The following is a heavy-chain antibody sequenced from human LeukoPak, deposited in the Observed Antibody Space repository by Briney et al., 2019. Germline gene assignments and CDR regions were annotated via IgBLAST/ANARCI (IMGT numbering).Heavy chain of an antibody. V-gene: IGHV4-59*01. J-gene: IGHJ4*02. CDR1: GVSISSYY. CDR2: IYYSGST. CDR3: ARVHYDSSGYRKFDY. D-gene: IGHD3-22*01. Sequence: SETLSLTCTVSGVSISSYYWSWLRQPPGKGLEWIGYIYYSGSTNYNPSLKSRVTISVDTSKNQFSLKLSSVTAADTAVYCCARVHYDSSGYRKFDYWGQGTLVTVSS.